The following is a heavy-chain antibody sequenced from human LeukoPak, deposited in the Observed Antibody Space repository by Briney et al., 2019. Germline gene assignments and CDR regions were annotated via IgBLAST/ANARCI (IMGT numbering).Heavy chain of an antibody. V-gene: IGHV3-21*01. J-gene: IGHJ4*02. CDR3: ASLGRGTGGS. CDR1: GFTFSSYS. CDR2: ISSSSSYI. D-gene: IGHD2-15*01. Sequence: PGRSLRLSCAASGFTFSSYSMNWVRQAPGKGLEWVSSISSSSSYIYYADSVKGRFTISRDNANNSLYLQMNSLRAEDTAVYYCASLGRGTGGSWGQGTLVTVSS.